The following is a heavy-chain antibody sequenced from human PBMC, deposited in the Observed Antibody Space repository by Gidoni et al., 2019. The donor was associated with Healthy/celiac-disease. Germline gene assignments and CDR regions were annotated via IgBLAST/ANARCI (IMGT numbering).Heavy chain of an antibody. CDR2: INHSGST. J-gene: IGHJ6*02. CDR3: ARGHYYDYVWGSFNYYYYGMDV. CDR1: GGSFSGYY. Sequence: QVQLQQWGAGLLKPSETLSLTCAVYGGSFSGYYWSWIRQPPGKGLEWIGEINHSGSTNYNPSLKSRVTISVDTSKNQFSLKLSSVTAADTAVYYCARGHYYDYVWGSFNYYYYGMDVWGQGTTVTVSS. V-gene: IGHV4-34*01. D-gene: IGHD3-16*01.